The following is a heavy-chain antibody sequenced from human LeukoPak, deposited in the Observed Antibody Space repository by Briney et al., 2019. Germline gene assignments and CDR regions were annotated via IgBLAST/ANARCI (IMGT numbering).Heavy chain of an antibody. CDR3: ASTGYSSGWYSQATNI. Sequence: PGGSLRLSCAASGFTVSGNYMSWVRQAPGKGLEWVSVIYSGGSTYYADSVKGRFTISRDNSKNTLYLQMNSLRAEDTAVYYCASTGYSSGWYSQATNIWGQGTMVTASS. J-gene: IGHJ3*02. CDR2: IYSGGST. CDR1: GFTVSGNY. V-gene: IGHV3-53*01. D-gene: IGHD6-19*01.